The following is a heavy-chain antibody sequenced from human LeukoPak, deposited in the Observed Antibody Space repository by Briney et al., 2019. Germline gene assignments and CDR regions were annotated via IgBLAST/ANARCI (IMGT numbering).Heavy chain of an antibody. CDR2: INPSGGST. V-gene: IGHV1-46*01. CDR1: GYTFTSYY. D-gene: IGHD4-17*01. Sequence: AASVKVSCKASGYTFTSYYMHWVRQAPGQGLEWMGIINPSGGSTSYAQKFQGRVTMTRDTSTSTVYMELSGLRSEDTAVYYCARGRDSGYGDYYFDYWGQGTLVTVSS. CDR3: ARGRDSGYGDYYFDY. J-gene: IGHJ4*02.